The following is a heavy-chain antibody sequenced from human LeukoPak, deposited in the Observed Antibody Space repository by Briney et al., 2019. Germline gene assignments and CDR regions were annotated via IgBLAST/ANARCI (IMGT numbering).Heavy chain of an antibody. Sequence: GASVKVSCKASGGTFSSYAISWVRQAPGQGLEWMGRIIPIFGTANYAQKFQGRVTITTAESRSTAYMELSSLRSEDTAVYYCAREGYYDSSGYYSYWGQGTLVTVSS. CDR1: GGTFSSYA. V-gene: IGHV1-69*05. J-gene: IGHJ4*02. D-gene: IGHD3-22*01. CDR2: IIPIFGTA. CDR3: AREGYYDSSGYYSY.